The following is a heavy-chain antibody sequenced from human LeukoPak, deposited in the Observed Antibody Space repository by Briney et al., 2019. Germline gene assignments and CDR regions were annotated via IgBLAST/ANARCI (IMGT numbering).Heavy chain of an antibody. Sequence: SETLSLTCTVSGYSISSGYYWGWIRQPPGKGLEWIGSIYHSGSTYYNPSLKSRVTISVDTSKNQFSLKLSSVTAADTAVYYCARDWVDYYGSGSRYYYYYMDVWGKGTTVTISS. CDR3: ARDWVDYYGSGSRYYYYYMDV. CDR2: IYHSGST. D-gene: IGHD3-10*01. V-gene: IGHV4-38-2*02. J-gene: IGHJ6*03. CDR1: GYSISSGYY.